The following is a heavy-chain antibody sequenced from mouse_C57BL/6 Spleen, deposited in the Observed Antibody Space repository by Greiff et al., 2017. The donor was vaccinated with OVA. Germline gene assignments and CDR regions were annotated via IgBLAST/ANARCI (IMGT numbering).Heavy chain of an antibody. V-gene: IGHV5-17*01. CDR2: ISSGSSTI. D-gene: IGHD2-1*01. CDR1: GFTFSDYG. J-gene: IGHJ4*01. CDR3: ARGGNPSYAMDY. Sequence: DVMLVESGGGLVKPGGSLKLSCAASGFTFSDYGMHWVRQAPEKGLEWVAYISSGSSTIYYADTVKGRFTISRDNAKNTLFLQMTSLRSEDTAMYYCARGGNPSYAMDYWGQGTSVTVSS.